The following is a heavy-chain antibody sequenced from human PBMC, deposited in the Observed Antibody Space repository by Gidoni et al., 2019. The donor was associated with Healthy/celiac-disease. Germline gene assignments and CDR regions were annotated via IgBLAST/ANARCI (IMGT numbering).Heavy chain of an antibody. V-gene: IGHV4-4*02. CDR1: GGAISSSNW. D-gene: IGHD5-12*01. Sequence: QVQLQEPGPGLVSPSGTLSLTCAVSGGAISSSNWWSWVRQPPGKGLEWIGEIYHSGSTHYNPSLKSRVTISVDKSKNQFSLKLSSVTAADTAVYHCAGENSVYSGYDYFDYWGQGTLVTVSS. J-gene: IGHJ4*02. CDR2: IYHSGST. CDR3: AGENSVYSGYDYFDY.